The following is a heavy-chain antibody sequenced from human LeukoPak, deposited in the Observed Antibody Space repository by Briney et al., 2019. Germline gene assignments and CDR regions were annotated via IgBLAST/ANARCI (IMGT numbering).Heavy chain of an antibody. Sequence: GGSLRLSCVASGFTFNTYVMHWVRQAPGKGLEYVSLINGNGVSPYFANSMKDRFTISRDNSRNTMYLQMGSLRVEDTAVYYCARAQLQNDALDIWAKGQRSPSLQ. CDR2: INGNGVSP. CDR3: ARAQLQNDALDI. J-gene: IGHJ3*02. D-gene: IGHD2-2*01. CDR1: GFTFNTYV. V-gene: IGHV3-64*01.